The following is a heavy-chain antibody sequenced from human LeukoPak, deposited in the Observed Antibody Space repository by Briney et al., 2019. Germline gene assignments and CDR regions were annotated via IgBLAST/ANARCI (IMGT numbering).Heavy chain of an antibody. CDR1: GGSISSGGYY. V-gene: IGHV4-39*01. CDR2: IYYSGST. Sequence: PSETLSLTCTVSGGSISSGGYYWGWIRQPPGKGLEWIGSIYYSGSTYYNPSLKSRVTISVDTSKNQFSLKLSSVTAADTAVYYCARQYCSSTSCYLHYWYFDLWGRGTLVTVSS. J-gene: IGHJ2*01. D-gene: IGHD2-2*01. CDR3: ARQYCSSTSCYLHYWYFDL.